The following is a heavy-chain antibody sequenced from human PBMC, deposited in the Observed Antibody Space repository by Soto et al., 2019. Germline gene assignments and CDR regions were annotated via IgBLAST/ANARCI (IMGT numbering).Heavy chain of an antibody. D-gene: IGHD2-15*01. CDR1: GDSMDSFY. CDR2: IYYTGST. V-gene: IGHV4-59*01. J-gene: IGHJ4*01. Sequence: SSETLSLTCTVSGDSMDSFYWNWIRQPPGKGLEWIGNIYYTGSTIYNPSLKSRVSISIDTSKNQFSLQLSSVTAADTAIYYCARDATLRHWGHGTLVTVSS. CDR3: ARDATLRH.